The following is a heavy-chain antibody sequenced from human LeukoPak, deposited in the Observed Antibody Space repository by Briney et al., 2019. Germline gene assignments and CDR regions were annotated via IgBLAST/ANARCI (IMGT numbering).Heavy chain of an antibody. V-gene: IGHV1-2*02. CDR1: GYTFTGYY. Sequence: ASVKVSCKASGYTFTGYYMHWVRQAPGQGLEWMGWINPNSGGTNYAQKFQGRVTMTRDTSISAAYMELSRLRSGDTAVYYCARDLYDFWSGSPPTVAVDPWGQGTLVTVSS. D-gene: IGHD3-3*01. J-gene: IGHJ5*02. CDR3: ARDLYDFWSGSPPTVAVDP. CDR2: INPNSGGT.